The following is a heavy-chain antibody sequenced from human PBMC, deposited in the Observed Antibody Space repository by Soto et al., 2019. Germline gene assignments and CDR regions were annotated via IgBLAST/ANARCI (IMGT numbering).Heavy chain of an antibody. J-gene: IGHJ4*01. V-gene: IGHV3-30*04. CDR1: GFTFSSYA. CDR2: ISYDGSNK. CDR3: ARDAGGGLVTLYFDY. D-gene: IGHD2-21*02. Sequence: GGSLRLSCAASGFTFSSYAMHWVRQAPGKGLEWVAVISYDGSNKYYADSVKGRFTISRDNSKNTLYLQMNSLRAEDTAVYYGARDAGGGLVTLYFDYWGHGTLVTVSS.